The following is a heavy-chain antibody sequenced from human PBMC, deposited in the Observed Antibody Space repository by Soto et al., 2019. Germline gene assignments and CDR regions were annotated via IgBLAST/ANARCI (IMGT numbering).Heavy chain of an antibody. CDR2: IYFTGNT. J-gene: IGHJ5*02. CDR1: GGSITSSSHF. CDR3: AGQTFTIAAASYGRSNWFDP. D-gene: IGHD6-25*01. Sequence: SETLSLTCTASGGSITSSSHFWGWVRQPPGKGLEWIGTIYFTGNTYYTPSLKSRLTMSIDTSKNEFSLRLNSVTAADTAVYYCAGQTFTIAAASYGRSNWFDPWGPGTLVTV. V-gene: IGHV4-39*01.